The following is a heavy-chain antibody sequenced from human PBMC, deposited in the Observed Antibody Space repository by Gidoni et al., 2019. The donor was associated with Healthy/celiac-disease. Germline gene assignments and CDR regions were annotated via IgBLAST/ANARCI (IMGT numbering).Heavy chain of an antibody. V-gene: IGHV4-34*01. J-gene: IGHJ6*02. CDR2: INHSGST. CDR3: ARVPYYYGSGDYYYYGMDV. Sequence: QVQLQQWGAGLLKPSETLSLTCAVSGGSFSGYYWSWIRQPPGKGLEWIGEINHSGSTNYNPSLKSRVTISVDTSKNQFSLKLSSVTASDTAVYYCARVPYYYGSGDYYYYGMDVWGQGTTVTVSS. D-gene: IGHD3-10*01. CDR1: GGSFSGYY.